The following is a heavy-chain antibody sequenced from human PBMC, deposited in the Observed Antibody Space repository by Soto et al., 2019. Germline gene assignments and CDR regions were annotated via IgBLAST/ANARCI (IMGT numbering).Heavy chain of an antibody. CDR2: ISWNSGNK. CDR3: TNVLGGVRGYNRNYDAFDI. D-gene: IGHD1-7*01. Sequence: PGGSLRLSCEASGFTFDDYAMHWVRQAPGKGLEWVSGISWNSGNKGYADSVKGRFTISRDNSKNSLYLQMNSLRAEDTAWYDCTNVLGGVRGYNRNYDAFDIWGQGTMVTVSS. CDR1: GFTFDDYA. J-gene: IGHJ3*02. V-gene: IGHV3-9*01.